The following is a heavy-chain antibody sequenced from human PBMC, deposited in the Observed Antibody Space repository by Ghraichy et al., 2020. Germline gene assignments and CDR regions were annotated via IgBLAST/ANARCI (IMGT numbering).Heavy chain of an antibody. CDR1: GFTFSSYA. J-gene: IGHJ4*02. CDR3: AKDLEGPYGGNSDPIDY. CDR2: ISGSGGST. V-gene: IGHV3-23*01. D-gene: IGHD4-23*01. Sequence: GGSLRLSCAASGFTFSSYAMSWVRQAPGKGLEWVSAISGSGGSTYYADSVKGRFTISRDNSKNTLYLQMNSLRAEDTAVYYCAKDLEGPYGGNSDPIDYWGQGTLVTVSS.